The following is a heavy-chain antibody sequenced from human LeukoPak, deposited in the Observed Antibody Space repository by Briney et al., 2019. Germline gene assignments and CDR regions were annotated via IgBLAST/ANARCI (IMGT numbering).Heavy chain of an antibody. CDR1: GGSFSGYY. Sequence: SETLSLTCAVYGGSFSGYYWSWIRQPPGKGLEWIGEINHSGSTNYNPSLKSRVTISVDTSKNQFSLKLSSVTAADTAVYYCARAADYDSSGYPYYFDYWGQGTLVTVSS. D-gene: IGHD3-22*01. J-gene: IGHJ4*02. V-gene: IGHV4-34*01. CDR2: INHSGST. CDR3: ARAADYDSSGYPYYFDY.